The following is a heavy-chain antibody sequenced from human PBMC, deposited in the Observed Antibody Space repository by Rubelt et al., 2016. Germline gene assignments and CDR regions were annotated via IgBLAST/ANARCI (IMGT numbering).Heavy chain of an antibody. V-gene: IGHV3-33*01. CDR3: ARDHVPDL. CDR1: GATFRYSG. J-gene: IGHJ5*02. CDR2: IWADGSNE. Sequence: QVQLVESGGGVVQPGRSLRVSCAASGATFRYSGMHWVRQAPGKGLEWVALIWADGSNEHYADSVKGRLTISRDKANDTMSMQVSSRRVEDTALYHCARDHVPDLWGQGTLVTVSS.